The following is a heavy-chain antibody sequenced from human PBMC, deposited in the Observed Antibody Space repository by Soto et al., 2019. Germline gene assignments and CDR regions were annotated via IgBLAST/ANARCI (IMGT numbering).Heavy chain of an antibody. CDR1: GFTFSSYV. J-gene: IGHJ4*02. Sequence: QVELVESGGGVVQPGRSLRLSCAASGFTFSSYVLHWVRQAPGKGLEWVSLISYDGSNKYYADSVKGRFTISRDNSKNTLYLQMNSLRPEDTAVYYCARDSGITTPDYWGQVTLVTVSS. CDR2: ISYDGSNK. CDR3: ARDSGITTPDY. V-gene: IGHV3-30-3*01. D-gene: IGHD3-10*01.